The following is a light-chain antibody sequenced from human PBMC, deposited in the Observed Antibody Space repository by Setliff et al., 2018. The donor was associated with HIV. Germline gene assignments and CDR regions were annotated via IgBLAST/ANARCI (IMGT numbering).Light chain of an antibody. CDR1: SSDVGGYNS. J-gene: IGLJ1*01. CDR2: DVD. CDR3: CSYAFKYTLI. V-gene: IGLV2-11*01. Sequence: QSVLTQPASVSGSPGQSITISCTGTSSDVGGYNSVSWYQQHPGKTPKLIISDVDKRPSGVPDRFSGSKSGDTASLTISGLQAEDEADYYCCSYAFKYTLIFGIGTKVTVL.